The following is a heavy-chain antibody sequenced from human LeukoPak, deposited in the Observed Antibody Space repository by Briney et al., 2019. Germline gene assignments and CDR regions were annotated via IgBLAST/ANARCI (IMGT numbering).Heavy chain of an antibody. CDR3: ARDGVGATYHSYYFDY. D-gene: IGHD1-26*01. V-gene: IGHV3-48*02. Sequence: GGSLRLSCAASGFTFSSYSMNWVRHAPGKGLEWVSYISSSSSTIYYADSVKGRFTISRDNAKNSLYLQMNSLRDEDTAVYYCARDGVGATYHSYYFDYWGQGTLVTVSS. CDR2: ISSSSSTI. CDR1: GFTFSSYS. J-gene: IGHJ4*02.